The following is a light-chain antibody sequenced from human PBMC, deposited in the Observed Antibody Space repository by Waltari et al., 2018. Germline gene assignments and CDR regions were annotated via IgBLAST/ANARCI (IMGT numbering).Light chain of an antibody. CDR2: AAS. CDR3: LQYNSYPYT. J-gene: IGKJ2*01. CDR1: QVIGNT. V-gene: IGKV1-17*01. Sequence: DIQMTQSPSSLSASVGDRVTITCRASQVIGNTLGWYQQKPGKAPKRRIYAASSLQSGVPSRFSGSGAVTEFTLTISSLQPEDFATFYCLQYNSYPYTFGQGTKLEI.